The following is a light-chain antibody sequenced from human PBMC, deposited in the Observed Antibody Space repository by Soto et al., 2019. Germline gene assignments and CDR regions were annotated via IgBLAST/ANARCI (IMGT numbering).Light chain of an antibody. J-gene: IGKJ4*01. V-gene: IGKV1-9*01. CDR2: AAS. CDR3: QQPNTYPVT. CDR1: QGISRY. Sequence: IQLTQSPSSLSASVGDSVTITCRASQGISRYLSWYQQKPGRAPKLLISAASTLQSGVPARFSGSGSGTDFTLSITSLQPEDFATYYCQQPNTYPVTFGGGTKVDIK.